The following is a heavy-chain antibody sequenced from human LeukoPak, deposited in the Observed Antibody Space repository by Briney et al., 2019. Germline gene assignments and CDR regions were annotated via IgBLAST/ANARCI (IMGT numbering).Heavy chain of an antibody. V-gene: IGHV3-48*03. Sequence: GGSLRLSCAASGFTFSSYEMNWVRQAPGKGLEWVSYISDNGKTIYYADSVKGRFTISRDNAKNSLYLQMNSLRAEDTAVYYCAKDRCSNGVGCYYYYMDVWGKGTTVTISS. CDR1: GFTFSSYE. J-gene: IGHJ6*03. D-gene: IGHD2-8*01. CDR3: AKDRCSNGVGCYYYYMDV. CDR2: ISDNGKTI.